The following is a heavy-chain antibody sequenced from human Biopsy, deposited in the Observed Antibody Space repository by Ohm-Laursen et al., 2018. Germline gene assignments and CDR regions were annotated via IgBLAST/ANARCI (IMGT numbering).Heavy chain of an antibody. Sequence: GASVKVSCKVTGGTFIGFDINWVRQAPGQGLEWMGWISPKSGGTNYAQKFQGNITMTKNTSMSTAYMEMSRLRSDDTAVYYCALQSVAQMKNFDYWGQGTLVTVSS. J-gene: IGHJ4*02. CDR3: ALQSVAQMKNFDY. V-gene: IGHV1-2*02. CDR2: ISPKSGGT. CDR1: GGTFIGFD. D-gene: IGHD6-19*01.